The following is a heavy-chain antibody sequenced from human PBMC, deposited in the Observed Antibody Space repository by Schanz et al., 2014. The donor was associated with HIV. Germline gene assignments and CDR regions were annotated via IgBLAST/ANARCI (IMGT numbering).Heavy chain of an antibody. D-gene: IGHD3-22*01. V-gene: IGHV1-2*02. CDR1: GNTFTGYY. Sequence: QVQLVQSGAEVKKPGASVKVSCKTSGNTFTGYYVHWVRQAPGQGLEWMGWIHPNSGGTKYAQKFEGRVAMTRDTSMNTAYMELSRLSSDDTAVYYCARGRRDVSMIILYWFDPWGQGTLVTVSS. J-gene: IGHJ5*02. CDR2: IHPNSGGT. CDR3: ARGRRDVSMIILYWFDP.